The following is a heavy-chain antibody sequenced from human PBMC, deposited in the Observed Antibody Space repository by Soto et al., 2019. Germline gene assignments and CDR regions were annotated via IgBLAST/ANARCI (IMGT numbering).Heavy chain of an antibody. D-gene: IGHD1-26*01. CDR2: IWYDGSNK. J-gene: IGHJ4*02. CDR1: GFTFSSYG. V-gene: IGHV3-33*01. CDR3: ARDTGAYSGSYFDY. Sequence: QVQLVESGGGVVQPGRSLRLSCAASGFTFSSYGMHWVRQAPGKGLEWVAVIWYDGSNKYYADSVKGRFTISRDNSKNTLYLQMNSLRAEDTAVYYCARDTGAYSGSYFDYWGQGTLVPVSS.